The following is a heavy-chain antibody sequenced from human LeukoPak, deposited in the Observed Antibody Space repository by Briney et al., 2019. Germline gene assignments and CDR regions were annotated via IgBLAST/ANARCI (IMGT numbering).Heavy chain of an antibody. CDR1: GGSISTGSYY. D-gene: IGHD3-9*01. CDR2: IYSSGST. Sequence: SETLSLTCTVSGGSISTGSYYWSWIRQPAGKGLEWIGRIYSSGSTNSNPSLKSRVTMSIDTSRKQFSLKLNSVTAADTAVYFCARSTGQLISYPPWFYWGQGTLVTVSS. CDR3: ARSTGQLISYPPWFY. V-gene: IGHV4-61*02. J-gene: IGHJ4*02.